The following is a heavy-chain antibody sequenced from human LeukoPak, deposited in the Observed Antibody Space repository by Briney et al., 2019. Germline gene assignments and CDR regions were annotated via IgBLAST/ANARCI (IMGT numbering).Heavy chain of an antibody. Sequence: GGSLRLSCAASGFTFSSYAMSWVRQAPGKGLEWVSTISGSGSGGNTYYADSVKGRFTNSRDNSKDTLYLQMNSLRAEDTAVYYCAKLLAVTNSYYFNYWGQGTLVTVSS. CDR3: AKLLAVTNSYYFNY. V-gene: IGHV3-23*01. CDR2: ISGSGSGGNT. J-gene: IGHJ4*02. D-gene: IGHD6-19*01. CDR1: GFTFSSYA.